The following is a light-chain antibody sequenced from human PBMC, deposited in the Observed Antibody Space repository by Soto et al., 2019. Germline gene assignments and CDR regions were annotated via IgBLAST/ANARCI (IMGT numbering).Light chain of an antibody. J-gene: IGKJ1*01. CDR2: GAS. CDR1: QSVSSSY. V-gene: IGKV3-20*01. Sequence: EIVLTQSPGTLALSPGERATLSCRASQSVSSSYLAWYQQKPGQAPRPLIHGASSRAIGIPDRFSGSGSGTDFTLTISRLEPEDFAVYYCQQYGSSPWTFGQGTKVDI. CDR3: QQYGSSPWT.